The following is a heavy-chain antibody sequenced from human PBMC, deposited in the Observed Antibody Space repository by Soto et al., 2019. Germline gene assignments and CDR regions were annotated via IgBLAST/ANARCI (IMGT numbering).Heavy chain of an antibody. V-gene: IGHV1-3*01. CDR1: GYTFTSYA. CDR3: ARDSDTAMVTLDY. D-gene: IGHD5-18*01. CDR2: INAGNGNT. Sequence: SGAEVKKPGASVKVSCKASGYTFTSYAMHWVRQAPGQRLEWMGWINAGNGNTKYSQKFQGRVTITRDTSASTAYMELSSLRSEDTAVYYCARDSDTAMVTLDYWGQGTLVTVSS. J-gene: IGHJ4*02.